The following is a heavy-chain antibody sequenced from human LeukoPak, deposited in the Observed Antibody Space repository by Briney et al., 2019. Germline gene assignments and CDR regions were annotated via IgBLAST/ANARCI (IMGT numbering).Heavy chain of an antibody. D-gene: IGHD2/OR15-2a*01. J-gene: IGHJ3*02. V-gene: IGHV4-34*01. CDR2: INHSGST. CDR3: ARHTGFYDAFDI. Sequence: SETLSLTCAVYGGSFSGYYWSWIRQPPGRGLEWIGEINHSGSTNYNPSLKSRVTISVDTSKNQFSLKLSSVTAADTAVYYCARHTGFYDAFDIWGQGTMVTVSS. CDR1: GGSFSGYY.